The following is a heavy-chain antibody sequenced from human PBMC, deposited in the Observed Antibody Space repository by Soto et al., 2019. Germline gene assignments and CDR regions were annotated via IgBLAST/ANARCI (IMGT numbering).Heavy chain of an antibody. CDR2: IYYSGST. CDR1: GGSISSSSYY. CDR3: ARDRGQWLAYNWFDP. Sequence: LSLTCTVSGGSISSSSYYWGWIRQPPGKGLEWIGSIYYSGSTYYNPSLKSRVTISVDTSKNQFSLKLSSVTAADTAVYYCARDRGQWLAYNWFDPWGQGTLVTVSS. V-gene: IGHV4-39*02. J-gene: IGHJ5*02. D-gene: IGHD6-19*01.